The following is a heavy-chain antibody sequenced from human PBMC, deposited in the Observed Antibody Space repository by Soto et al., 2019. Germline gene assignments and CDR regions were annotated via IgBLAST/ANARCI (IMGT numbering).Heavy chain of an antibody. V-gene: IGHV1-18*04. CDR3: ARDQRSGYDPAD. J-gene: IGHJ4*02. CDR1: GCTFTSYG. CDR2: ISAYNGNT. D-gene: IGHD5-12*01. Sequence: ASVKVSCKACGCTFTSYGISWVRQAPGQGLEWMGWISAYNGNTNYAQKLQGRVTMTTDTSTSTAYMELRSLRSDDTAVYYCARDQRSGYDPADWGQGTLVTVSS.